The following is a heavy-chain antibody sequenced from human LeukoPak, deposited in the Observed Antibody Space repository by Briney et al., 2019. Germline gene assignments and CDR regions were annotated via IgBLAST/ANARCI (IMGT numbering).Heavy chain of an antibody. CDR2: IYSGGST. Sequence: GGSLRLSCAASGFTVSSNYMSWVRQAPGKGLEWVSVIYSGGSTYYADSVMGRFTISRDNSKNTLYLQMNSLRPEDTAVYYCARGLYSGSSYGENDYWGQGTLVTVSS. J-gene: IGHJ4*02. V-gene: IGHV3-53*01. D-gene: IGHD1-26*01. CDR1: GFTVSSNY. CDR3: ARGLYSGSSYGENDY.